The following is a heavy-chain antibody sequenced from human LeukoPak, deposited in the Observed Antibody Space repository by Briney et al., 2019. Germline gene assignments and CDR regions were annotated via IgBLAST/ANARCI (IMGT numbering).Heavy chain of an antibody. Sequence: GGSLRLSCATSGFSLSDYWMTWVRQAPGKGLECVGNIKFDGSEIYSLDSVRGRFSISRDNAKNSLYLQMNSLRVEDTAVYYCTRDLNHDSSGWGQGTLVTVSS. CDR2: IKFDGSEI. CDR1: GFSLSDYW. CDR3: TRDLNHDSSG. J-gene: IGHJ4*02. V-gene: IGHV3-7*01. D-gene: IGHD3-22*01.